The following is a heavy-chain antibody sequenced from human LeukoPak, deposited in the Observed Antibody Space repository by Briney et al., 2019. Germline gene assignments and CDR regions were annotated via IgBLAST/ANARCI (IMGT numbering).Heavy chain of an antibody. CDR3: AFEHCNGGCNQAFDS. CDR1: GYTFTSYG. V-gene: IGHV1-2*02. D-gene: IGHD2-15*01. J-gene: IGHJ4*02. Sequence: VASVKVSCKASGYTFTSYGISWVRQAPGQGLEWMGWMESNTGDSNSAQKFQGRVTLTRDTSVSTAYMELSSLGSDDTALYYCAFEHCNGGCNQAFDSWGQGTLVTVSS. CDR2: MESNTGDS.